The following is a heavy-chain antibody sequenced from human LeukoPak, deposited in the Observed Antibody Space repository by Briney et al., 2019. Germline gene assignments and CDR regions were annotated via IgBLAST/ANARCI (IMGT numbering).Heavy chain of an antibody. Sequence: GGSLRLSCAASGFTFSSYEMNWVRQAPGKGLEWVSYISSSGSTIYYANSVKGRFTISRDNAKNSLYLQMNSLRAEDTAVYYCARGYRYYMDVWGKGTTVTISS. D-gene: IGHD1-1*01. V-gene: IGHV3-48*03. CDR2: ISSSGSTI. J-gene: IGHJ6*03. CDR1: GFTFSSYE. CDR3: ARGYRYYMDV.